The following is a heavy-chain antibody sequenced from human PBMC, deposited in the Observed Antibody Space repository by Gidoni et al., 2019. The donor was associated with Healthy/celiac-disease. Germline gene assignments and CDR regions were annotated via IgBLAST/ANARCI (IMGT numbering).Heavy chain of an antibody. CDR1: GFTLSRYG. J-gene: IGHJ5*02. CDR2: ISYDGSNK. V-gene: IGHV3-30*18. D-gene: IGHD4-4*01. CDR3: AKGLRPDYSNSYNWFDP. Sequence: QVHLVESGGGVVQPGRSLRLSCAASGFTLSRYGMHWVRQAPGKGLEWVAVISYDGSNKYYADSVKGRFTISRDNSKNTLYLQMNSLRAEDTAVYYCAKGLRPDYSNSYNWFDPWGQGTLVTVSS.